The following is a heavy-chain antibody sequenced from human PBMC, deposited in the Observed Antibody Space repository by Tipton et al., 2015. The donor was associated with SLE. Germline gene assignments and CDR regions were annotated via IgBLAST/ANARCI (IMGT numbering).Heavy chain of an antibody. CDR1: GFTFSSYW. CDR2: IKHDGSEI. CDR3: ARDSAPYSSSARRFDY. J-gene: IGHJ4*02. D-gene: IGHD6-6*01. V-gene: IGHV3-7*01. Sequence: SLRLSCVATGFTFSSYWMSWVRQAPGKGLEWVANIKHDGSEIYYVDSVKGRFNISRDNAKKSLYLQMNSLRAEDTAVHYCARDSAPYSSSARRFDYWGQGTLVPVSS.